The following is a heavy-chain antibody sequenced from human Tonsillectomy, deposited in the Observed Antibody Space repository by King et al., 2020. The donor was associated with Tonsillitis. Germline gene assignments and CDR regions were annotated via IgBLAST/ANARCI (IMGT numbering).Heavy chain of an antibody. D-gene: IGHD3-22*01. Sequence: QLQESGPGLVKPSETLSLTCTVSGGSISSSSYYWGWIRQPPGKGLEWIGSIYYSGSTYYNPSLKSRVTISVDTSKNQFSLKLSSVTAADTAVYYFAITVVTGWYFDLWGRGTLVTVSS. CDR1: GGSISSSSYY. V-gene: IGHV4-39*01. CDR2: IYYSGST. CDR3: AITVVTGWYFDL. J-gene: IGHJ2*01.